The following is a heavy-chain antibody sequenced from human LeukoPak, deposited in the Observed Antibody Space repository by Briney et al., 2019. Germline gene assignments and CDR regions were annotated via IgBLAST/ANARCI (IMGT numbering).Heavy chain of an antibody. J-gene: IGHJ3*01. V-gene: IGHV4-59*01. D-gene: IGHD3-22*01. CDR1: GGSISSYY. Sequence: SESLSLTCTVSGGSISSYYWTWIRQPPGKGLEWIGYIYYTGSTNYNPSLKSRVTISVDTSKNQFSLKLSSVTAADTAVHYCARRSDYYDILNLWGQGTMVTVSS. CDR2: IYYTGST. CDR3: ARRSDYYDILNL.